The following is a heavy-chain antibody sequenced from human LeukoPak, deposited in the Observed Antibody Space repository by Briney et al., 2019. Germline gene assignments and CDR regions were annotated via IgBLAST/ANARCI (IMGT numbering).Heavy chain of an antibody. Sequence: GGSLRLSCAASGFTFSSYAMSWVRQAPGKGLEWVSAISGSGGSTYYADSVKGRFTISRDNSKNTLYLQMNSLRAEDTAVYYCAKGEGQLAPARKAGAFDIWGQGTMVTVSS. V-gene: IGHV3-23*01. J-gene: IGHJ3*02. CDR2: ISGSGGST. D-gene: IGHD6-13*01. CDR1: GFTFSSYA. CDR3: AKGEGQLAPARKAGAFDI.